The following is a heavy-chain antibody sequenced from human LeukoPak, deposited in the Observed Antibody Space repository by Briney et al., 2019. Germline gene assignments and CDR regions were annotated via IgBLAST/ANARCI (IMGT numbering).Heavy chain of an antibody. D-gene: IGHD3-22*01. CDR3: ARAEDYYDGSGYYRIHY. CDR2: INPNSGDT. Sequence: GASVKVSCKASGYTFTGYYMHWVRQAPGQGLEWMGRINPNSGDTNYAPKFQGRVTVTRDTSISTAYMELSRLRSDDTAVFYCARAEDYYDGSGYYRIHYWGQGTLVTVSS. V-gene: IGHV1-2*06. CDR1: GYTFTGYY. J-gene: IGHJ4*02.